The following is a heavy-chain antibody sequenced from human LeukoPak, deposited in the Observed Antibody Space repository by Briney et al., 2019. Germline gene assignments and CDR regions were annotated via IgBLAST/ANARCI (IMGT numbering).Heavy chain of an antibody. D-gene: IGHD6-19*01. CDR2: ISGSGGST. CDR1: GFTLTSYS. CDR3: ARDPSGWYYFDY. V-gene: IGHV3-21*01. Sequence: GGSLRLSCAASGFTLTSYSMSWVRQTPGKGLEWVSAISGSGGSTYYADSVKGRFTISRDNAKNSLYLQMNSLRAEDTAVYYCARDPSGWYYFDYWGQGTLVTVSS. J-gene: IGHJ4*02.